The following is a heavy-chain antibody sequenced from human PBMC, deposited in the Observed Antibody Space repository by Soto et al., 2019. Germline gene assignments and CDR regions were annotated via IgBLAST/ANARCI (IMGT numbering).Heavy chain of an antibody. CDR2: IKPDGSAT. V-gene: IGHV3-7*01. J-gene: IGHJ4*02. CDR1: GFTFGSYW. D-gene: IGHD2-21*02. CDR3: ARAGYCGPGCYYYFDY. Sequence: GALRLACAVSGFTFGSYWMNWVRLIPGKGLEWVAYIKPDGSATYYVDSVKGRFTISRDNAKNSLYLQMNSLRVEDTSVYYCARAGYCGPGCYYYFDYWGQGTLVTVSS.